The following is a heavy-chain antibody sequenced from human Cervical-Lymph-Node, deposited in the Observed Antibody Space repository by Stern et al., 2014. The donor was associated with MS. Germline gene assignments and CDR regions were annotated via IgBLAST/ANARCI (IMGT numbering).Heavy chain of an antibody. CDR2: IIPIFVTT. CDR3: AREVPGDFYFDY. Sequence: VQLVQSGAEVKKPGSSVKVSCKASGGTFSNYAISWVRQVPGQGLEWMGGIIPIFVTTHSAQKFQDRVTITAYESTSTGYMELSSLRSEDTAVYYCAREVPGDFYFDYWGQGTLVTVPS. V-gene: IGHV1-69*01. D-gene: IGHD4-17*01. J-gene: IGHJ4*02. CDR1: GGTFSNYA.